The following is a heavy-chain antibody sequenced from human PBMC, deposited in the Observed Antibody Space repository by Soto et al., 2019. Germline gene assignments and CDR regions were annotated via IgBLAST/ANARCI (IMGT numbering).Heavy chain of an antibody. Sequence: SETLSLTCTVSGGSISSCSYYWGRHPPPKGLELVWIGSIYYSGSTYSYPSLKSRVTISAATSKNHFSLKLSTVTAADTAVYYCAGKPAEYYDILTGYNWFDPWGQGTLVTVSS. V-gene: IGHV4-39*02. CDR2: IYYSGST. CDR1: GGSISSCSYY. D-gene: IGHD3-9*01. CDR3: AGKPAEYYDILTGYNWFDP. J-gene: IGHJ5*02.